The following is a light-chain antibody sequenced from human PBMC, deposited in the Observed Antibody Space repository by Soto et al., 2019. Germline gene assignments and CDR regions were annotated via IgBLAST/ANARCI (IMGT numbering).Light chain of an antibody. J-gene: IGKJ2*01. Sequence: DVQMTQSPSAMSASVGDRLTITCRASQDISRFVAWFQQKPGKAPERLIYDTSSLQPGVPSRLSCSGSGTELTLAISGLQPEDFETYYCLQHNSYPYTFGQGTKLEIK. CDR3: LQHNSYPYT. CDR1: QDISRF. CDR2: DTS. V-gene: IGKV1-17*03.